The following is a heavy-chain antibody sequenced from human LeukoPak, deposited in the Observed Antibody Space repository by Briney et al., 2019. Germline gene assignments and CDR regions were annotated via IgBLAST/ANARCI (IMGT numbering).Heavy chain of an antibody. CDR3: ARDRGYCSGGSCSYSDY. CDR1: GFTFSDYY. V-gene: IGHV3-11*06. D-gene: IGHD2-15*01. J-gene: IGHJ4*02. CDR2: ISSSSSYT. Sequence: GGSLRLSCAASGFTFSDYYMSWIRQAPGKGLEWVSYISSSSSYTNYAVSVKGRFTISRDNAKNSLYLQMNSLRAEDTAVYYCARDRGYCSGGSCSYSDYWGQGTLVTVSS.